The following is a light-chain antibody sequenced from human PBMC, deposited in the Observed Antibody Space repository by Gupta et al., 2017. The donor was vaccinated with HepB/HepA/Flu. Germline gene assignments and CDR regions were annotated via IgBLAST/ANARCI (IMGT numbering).Light chain of an antibody. CDR1: SLRNYY. V-gene: IGLV3-19*01. CDR2: GNN. Sequence: SSELTQDPPVSVALGQTVRITCQGDSLRNYYASWFQQKPGQAPKLVLYGNNIRPSGISDRLSGSNSGNTASLTIAGTQAEDEADYYCNCRDSSGNVVFGGGT. CDR3: NCRDSSGNVV. J-gene: IGLJ2*01.